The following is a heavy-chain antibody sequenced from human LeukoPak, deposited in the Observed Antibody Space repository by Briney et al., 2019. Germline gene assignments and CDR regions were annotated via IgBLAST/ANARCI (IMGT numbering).Heavy chain of an antibody. CDR3: SRDLRGRDDY. D-gene: IGHD5-24*01. J-gene: IGHJ4*02. CDR2: INTGGSST. CDR1: GFTFDDYG. Sequence: GGSLRLSCAASGFTFDDYGMSWVRQAPGKGLVWVSRINTGGSSTDYADSVKGRFTISRDNAKNTLYLQMNSLRAEDTAVYYCSRDLRGRDDYWGQGTLVIVSS. V-gene: IGHV3-74*01.